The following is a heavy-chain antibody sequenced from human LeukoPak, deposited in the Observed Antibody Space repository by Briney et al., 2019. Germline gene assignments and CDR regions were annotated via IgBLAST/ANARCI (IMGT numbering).Heavy chain of an antibody. CDR1: GFTVSSNY. CDR2: SKTDGGTT. J-gene: IGHJ4*02. D-gene: IGHD6-19*01. CDR3: TTITAVAGPN. V-gene: IGHV3-15*01. Sequence: GGPLRLSCAASGFTVSSNYMSWVRQAPGKGLEWVGQSKTDGGTTDYAAPVKGRFTMSRDDSKNTLYLQMNSLKTEDTAVYYCTTITAVAGPNWGQGTLVTVSS.